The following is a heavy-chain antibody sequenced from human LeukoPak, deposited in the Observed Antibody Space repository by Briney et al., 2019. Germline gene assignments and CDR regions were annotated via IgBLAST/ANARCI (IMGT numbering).Heavy chain of an antibody. Sequence: PGGSLRLSCAASGFTFSGYGMHWVRQAPGKGLEWVAFIRYDGSNKYYADSVKGRFTISRDNSKNTLYLQMNSLRAEDTAVYYCAKDVIPYGDYLTFDFWGQGTLLTVSS. CDR1: GFTFSGYG. V-gene: IGHV3-30*02. CDR2: IRYDGSNK. J-gene: IGHJ4*02. CDR3: AKDVIPYGDYLTFDF. D-gene: IGHD4-17*01.